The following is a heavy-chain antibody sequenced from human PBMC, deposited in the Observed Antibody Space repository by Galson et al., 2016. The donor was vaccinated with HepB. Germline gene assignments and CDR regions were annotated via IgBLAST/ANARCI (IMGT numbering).Heavy chain of an antibody. CDR1: GFTISSHY. CDR3: VRDTFGKDDY. CDR2: IYSDGST. Sequence: SLRLSCAASGFTISSHYMSWVRQAPGKGLERVSTIYSDGSTYYADSVKGRFTISRDNSKNTLYLQMNSLRAEDTAVYYCVRDTFGKDDYWGQGTLVTVSS. D-gene: IGHD3-10*01. V-gene: IGHV3-53*05. J-gene: IGHJ4*02.